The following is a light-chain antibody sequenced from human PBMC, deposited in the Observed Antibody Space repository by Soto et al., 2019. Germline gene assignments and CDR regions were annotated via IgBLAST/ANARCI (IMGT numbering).Light chain of an antibody. CDR3: QHADSFPLIT. CDR2: AAS. J-gene: IGKJ5*01. V-gene: IGKV1-12*01. CDR1: EDISTW. Sequence: DIPMTQSPSSVSASVGDRVTITCLSSEDISTWLAWYQQKPGKAPKLLIYAASSLQSGVPSRFSGSGSGADFTLTISSLQPEDFATYYCQHADSFPLITFGQGTRL.